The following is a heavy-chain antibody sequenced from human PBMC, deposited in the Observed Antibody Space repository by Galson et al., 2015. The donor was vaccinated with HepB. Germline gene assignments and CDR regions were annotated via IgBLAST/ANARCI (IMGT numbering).Heavy chain of an antibody. V-gene: IGHV3-30*02. Sequence: SLRLSCAASGFTFSNYGMHWVRQAPGKGLEWVAFIRYDGSNKYYADSVKGRFTISRDNSKNTLYLQMNSLRAEDTSVYYCAKAPDDAFDIWGRGTMVTVSS. CDR3: AKAPDDAFDI. CDR2: IRYDGSNK. J-gene: IGHJ3*02. CDR1: GFTFSNYG.